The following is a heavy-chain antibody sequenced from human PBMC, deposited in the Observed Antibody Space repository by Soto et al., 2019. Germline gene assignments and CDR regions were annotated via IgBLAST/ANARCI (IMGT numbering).Heavy chain of an antibody. J-gene: IGHJ5*02. CDR3: ARSVEP. Sequence: PSLPCPFSGGCISSGGYDWTWIRQHPGKGLEWIGYIFYSGTTYYTPSLKSRVTISVDTSKNQFSLKLSSVTAADTAVYYCARSVEPWGKGTLVTVSS. CDR1: GGCISSGGYD. V-gene: IGHV4-31*03. CDR2: IFYSGTT.